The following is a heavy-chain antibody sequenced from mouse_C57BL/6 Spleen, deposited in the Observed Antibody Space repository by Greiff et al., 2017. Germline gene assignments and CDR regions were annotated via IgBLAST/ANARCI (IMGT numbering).Heavy chain of an antibody. V-gene: IGHV1-18*01. J-gene: IGHJ4*01. Sequence: EVKLMESGPELVKPGASVKIPCKASGYTFTDYNMDWVKQSHGKSLEWIGDINPNNGGTIYNQKFKGKATLTVDKSSSTAYMELRSLTSEDTAVYYCARTITTVVAPYYAMDDWGQGTSGTVSS. CDR2: INPNNGGT. CDR1: GYTFTDYN. D-gene: IGHD1-1*01. CDR3: ARTITTVVAPYYAMDD.